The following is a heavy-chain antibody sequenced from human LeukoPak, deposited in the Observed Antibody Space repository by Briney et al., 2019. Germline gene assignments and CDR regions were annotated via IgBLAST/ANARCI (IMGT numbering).Heavy chain of an antibody. Sequence: GGSLRLSCAASGFTFSSYGMHWVRQAPGKGLEWVSGISGSGGSSYYADSVKGRFTISRDNSKNTLYLQMNSLRAEDTAVYYCAKAGQYCSSTNCPGGLNYWGQGTLVTVSS. CDR3: AKAGQYCSSTNCPGGLNY. V-gene: IGHV3-23*01. CDR2: ISGSGGSS. D-gene: IGHD2-2*01. J-gene: IGHJ4*02. CDR1: GFTFSSYG.